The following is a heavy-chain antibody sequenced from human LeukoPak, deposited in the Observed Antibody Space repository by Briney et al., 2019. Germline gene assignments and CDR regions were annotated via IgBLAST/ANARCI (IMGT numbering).Heavy chain of an antibody. Sequence: ASVKVSCKASGYTFTGYYMHWVRQARGQGLEWMGWINPNSGGTNYAQKFQGRVTMTRDTSISTAYMELSRLRSDDTAVYYCASAGGYSYGAPDYWGQGTLVTVSS. D-gene: IGHD5-18*01. CDR3: ASAGGYSYGAPDY. CDR2: INPNSGGT. V-gene: IGHV1-2*02. J-gene: IGHJ4*02. CDR1: GYTFTGYY.